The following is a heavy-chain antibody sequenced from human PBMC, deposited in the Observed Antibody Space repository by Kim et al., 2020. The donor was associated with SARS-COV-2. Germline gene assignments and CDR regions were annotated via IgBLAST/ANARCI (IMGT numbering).Heavy chain of an antibody. D-gene: IGHD3-9*01. V-gene: IGHV3-21*04. CDR2: ISSSSSYI. CDR3: ARDRGYGDILTDY. Sequence: GGSLRLSCAASGFTFSSYSMNWVRQAPGKGLEWVSSISSSSSYIYYADSVKGRFTISRDNAKNSLYLQMNSLRAEDTAVYYCARDRGYGDILTDYWGQGTLVTVSS. J-gene: IGHJ4*02. CDR1: GFTFSSYS.